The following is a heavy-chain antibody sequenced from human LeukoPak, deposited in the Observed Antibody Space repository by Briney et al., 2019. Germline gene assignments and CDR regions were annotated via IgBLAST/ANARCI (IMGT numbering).Heavy chain of an antibody. Sequence: KPSETLSLTCTISGGSISSYYWSWIRQPPGKGLEWIGYIYYSGSTNYNPSLKSRVTISVDTSKNQFSLKLSSVTAADTTVYYCARGRGVRGALPFDLWGRGTLVTVSS. CDR3: ARGRGVRGALPFDL. V-gene: IGHV4-59*01. CDR2: IYYSGST. D-gene: IGHD3-10*01. J-gene: IGHJ2*01. CDR1: GGSISSYY.